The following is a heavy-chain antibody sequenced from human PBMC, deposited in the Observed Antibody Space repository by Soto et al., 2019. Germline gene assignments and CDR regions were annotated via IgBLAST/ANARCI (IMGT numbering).Heavy chain of an antibody. Sequence: ASVKVSCKASENNFASYATHWVRQAPGQGLEWMGWISAYNGNTNYAQKLQGRVTMTTDTSTRTAYMELSSLRFDDTAVYYCAVIQPTGIDYWGQGTLVTVSS. CDR1: ENNFASYA. D-gene: IGHD1-1*01. J-gene: IGHJ4*02. V-gene: IGHV1-18*01. CDR2: ISAYNGNT. CDR3: AVIQPTGIDY.